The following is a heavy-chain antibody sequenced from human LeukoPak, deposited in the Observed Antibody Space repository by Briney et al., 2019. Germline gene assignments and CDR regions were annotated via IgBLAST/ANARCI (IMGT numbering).Heavy chain of an antibody. Sequence: SETLSLTCAVYGGSFSGYYWTWIRQPPGKGLEWIGEIHYSGSTNYNPSLKSRVTISVDTSKNQFSLKLSSVTAADTAVYYCARLGYCSSTSCGPRAKNDYWGQGTLVTVSS. D-gene: IGHD2-2*01. CDR2: IHYSGST. J-gene: IGHJ4*02. CDR3: ARLGYCSSTSCGPRAKNDY. V-gene: IGHV4-34*01. CDR1: GGSFSGYY.